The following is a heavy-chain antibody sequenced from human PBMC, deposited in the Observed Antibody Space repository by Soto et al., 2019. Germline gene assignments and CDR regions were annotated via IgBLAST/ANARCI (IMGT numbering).Heavy chain of an antibody. Sequence: EVQLVESGGGLVQPGGSLRLSCAASGIIFTNYWMHWVRQAPGKGLVWVSRIDNDGSGTSYADSVKGRFTISRDNVKNTVYLQRNSLRAEDTAVYYGTTVFEYWGQGTLVTVSS. J-gene: IGHJ4*02. CDR2: IDNDGSGT. CDR3: TTVFEY. CDR1: GIIFTNYW. V-gene: IGHV3-74*01.